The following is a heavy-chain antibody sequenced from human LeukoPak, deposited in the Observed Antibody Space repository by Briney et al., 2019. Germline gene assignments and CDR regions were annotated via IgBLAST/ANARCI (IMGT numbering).Heavy chain of an antibody. V-gene: IGHV4-34*01. CDR2: INHSGST. J-gene: IGHJ4*02. D-gene: IGHD6-19*01. CDR3: AVNGYSSGWFTKNYFDY. Sequence: PSETLSLTCAVYGGSFSGYYWRWIRQTPGKGLERIGEINHSGSTNYNPSLKSRVTISVDTSKNQFSLKLSSVTAADTAVYYCAVNGYSSGWFTKNYFDYWGQGTLVTVSS. CDR1: GGSFSGYY.